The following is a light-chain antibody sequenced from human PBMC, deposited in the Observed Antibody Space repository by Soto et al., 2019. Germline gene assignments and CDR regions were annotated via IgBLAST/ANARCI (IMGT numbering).Light chain of an antibody. CDR2: AAS. CDR1: QGISTY. J-gene: IGKJ1*01. CDR3: QQSYSTTWT. V-gene: IGKV1-39*01. Sequence: DIQMTQSPSSLSASXXXXXXSTSXASQGISTYLNWYHQKPGKAPKLLIYAASSLQSGVPSRFSGSGSETDFTLTISSLQPEDFATYSCQQSYSTTWTFGQGTKVDIK.